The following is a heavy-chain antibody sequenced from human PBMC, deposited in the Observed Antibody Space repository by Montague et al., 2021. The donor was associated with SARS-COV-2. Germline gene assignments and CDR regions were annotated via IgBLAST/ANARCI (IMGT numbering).Heavy chain of an antibody. V-gene: IGHV4-39*01. J-gene: IGHJ6*02. CDR2: ISYTGST. Sequence: ETLSLTCTVSGGSISRGTSSWAWIRQPPGKGLEWIGSISYTGSTYYNPSLKSRVTISVDTSRNQFSLRLSSVTAADTSAYYCARLPLVSSWSRAAGYYYYGMDVWGQGTTVAVSS. CDR3: ARLPLVSSWSRAAGYYYYGMDV. D-gene: IGHD6-13*01. CDR1: GGSISRGTSS.